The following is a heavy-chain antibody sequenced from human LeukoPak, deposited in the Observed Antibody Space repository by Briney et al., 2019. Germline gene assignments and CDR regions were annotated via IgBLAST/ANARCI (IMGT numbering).Heavy chain of an antibody. D-gene: IGHD3-10*01. J-gene: IGHJ4*02. CDR2: IYSGGNT. CDR1: GFTFSSYA. Sequence: PGGSLRLSCAASGFTFSSYAMSWVRQAPGKGLEWVSVIYSGGNTYYADSVKGRFTISRDNSKNTLYLQMNSLRAEDTAVYYCARGDMVRGVIEDYWDQGTLVTVSS. CDR3: ARGDMVRGVIEDY. V-gene: IGHV3-53*01.